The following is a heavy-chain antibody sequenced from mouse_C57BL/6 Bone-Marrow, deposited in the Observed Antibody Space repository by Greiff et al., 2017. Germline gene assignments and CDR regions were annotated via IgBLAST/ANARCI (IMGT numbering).Heavy chain of an antibody. V-gene: IGHV1-64*01. D-gene: IGHD1-1*01. J-gene: IGHJ3*01. CDR3: ARPYYYGSSYTAWFAY. Sequence: VQLQQPGAELVKPGASVKLSCKASGYTFTSYWMHWVKQRPGQGLEWIGMLHPNSGSTNYNEKFKSKATLTVDTSSSTAYMQLSSLTSEDSAVYYCARPYYYGSSYTAWFAYGGQGTLVTVSA. CDR1: GYTFTSYW. CDR2: LHPNSGST.